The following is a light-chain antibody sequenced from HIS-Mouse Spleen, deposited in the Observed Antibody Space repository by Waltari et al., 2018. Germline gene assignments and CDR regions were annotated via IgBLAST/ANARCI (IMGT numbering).Light chain of an antibody. CDR2: DVS. V-gene: IGLV2-14*03. CDR1: SSDVGGYNY. Sequence: QSALTQPASVSGSPGQSIPISCTGTSSDVGGYNYVSWYQQHPGKAPKLMIYDVSNRPSGVSNRFSDSKSGNTASLTISGLQAEDEADYYCSSYTSSSTYVFGTGTKVTVL. CDR3: SSYTSSSTYV. J-gene: IGLJ1*01.